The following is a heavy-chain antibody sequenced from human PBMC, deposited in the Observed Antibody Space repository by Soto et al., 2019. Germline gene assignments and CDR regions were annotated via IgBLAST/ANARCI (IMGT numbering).Heavy chain of an antibody. CDR2: IYYSGSP. CDR3: ARELVY. J-gene: IGHJ4*02. Sequence: PSETLSLTCTVSGGSISSYYWSCIRKPPGKGLEWIGYIYYSGSPNYNPSLTSRVTISVDTSMNQFSLKLSSVTAAATAVYDCARELVYWRRRTLVTVSS. CDR1: GGSISSYY. V-gene: IGHV4-59*01.